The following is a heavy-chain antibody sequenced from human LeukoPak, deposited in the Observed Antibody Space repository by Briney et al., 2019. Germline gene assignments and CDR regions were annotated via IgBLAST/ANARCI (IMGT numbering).Heavy chain of an antibody. V-gene: IGHV3-23*01. D-gene: IGHD1-26*01. CDR3: AKDQGGSYQGTYYYYGMDV. CDR2: ISGSGGST. CDR1: GFTFSSYA. Sequence: GGSLRLSCAASGFTFSSYAMSWVRQAPGKGLEWVSAISGSGGSTYYADSMKGRFTISRDNSKNTLYLQMNSLRAEDTAVYYCAKDQGGSYQGTYYYYGMDVWGQGTTVTVSS. J-gene: IGHJ6*02.